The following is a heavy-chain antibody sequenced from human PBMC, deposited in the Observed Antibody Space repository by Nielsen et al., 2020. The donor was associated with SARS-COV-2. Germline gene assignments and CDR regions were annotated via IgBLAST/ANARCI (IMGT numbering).Heavy chain of an antibody. Sequence: SETLSLTCAVYGGSFSGYDWTWIRQPPGKGLEWIGEINHSGGTKYGPSVKSRVFISIDTSKNQFSLKLRSVTAADTAVYYCAREHYYGSGSYYLADYWGQGTLVTVSS. J-gene: IGHJ4*02. D-gene: IGHD3-10*01. CDR1: GGSFSGYD. V-gene: IGHV4-34*01. CDR3: AREHYYGSGSYYLADY. CDR2: INHSGGT.